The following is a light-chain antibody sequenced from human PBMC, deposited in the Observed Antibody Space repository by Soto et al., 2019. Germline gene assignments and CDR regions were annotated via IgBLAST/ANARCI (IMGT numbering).Light chain of an antibody. V-gene: IGKV3-20*01. CDR1: QSVSSY. CDR2: DAS. J-gene: IGKJ5*01. CDR3: QQYGSSPLIT. Sequence: EFVLTQSPSTVSSSPGERATLSCRASQSVSSYLAWYQQKPGQAPRLLIYDASNRATGIPARFSGTGSGTDFTLTISRLEPEDFAVNYCQQYGSSPLITFGQGTRLEIK.